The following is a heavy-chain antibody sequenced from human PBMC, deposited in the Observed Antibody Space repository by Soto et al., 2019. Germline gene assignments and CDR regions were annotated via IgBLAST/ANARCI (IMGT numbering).Heavy chain of an antibody. Sequence: EVQLVESGGGLVKPGGSLRLSCAASGFSFSDYSMNWVRQAPGKGLEWVSSISGSSSYIYYTDSLKGRFTVSRDNANKSLYVQMNSLRAEDTAVYYCARDGAYCSGIGCRDHYHYMDVWGKGTTVTVSS. CDR1: GFSFSDYS. CDR3: ARDGAYCSGIGCRDHYHYMDV. CDR2: ISGSSSYI. J-gene: IGHJ6*03. V-gene: IGHV3-21*01. D-gene: IGHD2-15*01.